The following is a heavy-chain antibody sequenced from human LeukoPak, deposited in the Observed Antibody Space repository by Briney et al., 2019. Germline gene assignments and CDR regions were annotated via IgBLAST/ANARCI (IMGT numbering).Heavy chain of an antibody. CDR1: GFTFDDYA. Sequence: GGSLRLSCAASGFTFDDYAMHWVRQAPGKGLEWVSGISWNSGSIGYADSVKGRFTISRDNAKNSLYLQMNSLRAEDTALYYCAKPASYHYGSASYEPFDYWGQGTLVTVSS. D-gene: IGHD3-10*01. CDR3: AKPASYHYGSASYEPFDY. V-gene: IGHV3-9*01. J-gene: IGHJ4*02. CDR2: ISWNSGSI.